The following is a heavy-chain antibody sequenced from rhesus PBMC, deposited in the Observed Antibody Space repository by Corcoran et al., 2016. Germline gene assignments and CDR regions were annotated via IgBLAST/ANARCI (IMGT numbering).Heavy chain of an antibody. V-gene: IGHV4-76*01. Sequence: QVQLQESGPGVVKPSETLSLTCAVSGGSISSGYDWSWIRQPPGKGLEWIGYIYGSSGSTNYNPSIKNRVTISKDASNNQFALKLSSVTAADTAVYYCARRRIYFDYCGQGVLVTVSS. CDR1: GGSISSGYD. CDR2: IYGSSGST. J-gene: IGHJ4*01. D-gene: IGHD3-9*01. CDR3: ARRRIYFDY.